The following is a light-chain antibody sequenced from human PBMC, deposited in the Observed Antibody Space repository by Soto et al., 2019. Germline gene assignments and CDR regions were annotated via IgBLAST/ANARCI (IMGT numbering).Light chain of an antibody. V-gene: IGKV2D-29*01. CDR2: AAS. Sequence: MVMPQPPLSWSVTPGQQASISSKSSQSLLQSDGNTYLYWYLQKPGQPPQLXXYAASNRFSGVPARFSGSGSGTDFTLKISRVEDEDVGVYYCMQSIQLTRTFGQGTKVDIK. CDR3: MQSIQLTRT. J-gene: IGKJ1*01. CDR1: QSLLQSDGNTY.